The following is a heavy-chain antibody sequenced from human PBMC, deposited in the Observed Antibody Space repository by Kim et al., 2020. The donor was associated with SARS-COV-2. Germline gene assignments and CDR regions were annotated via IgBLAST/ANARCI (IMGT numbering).Heavy chain of an antibody. J-gene: IGHJ4*02. D-gene: IGHD3-10*01. Sequence: GESLRLSCAASGFTFSSYGMHWVRQAPGKGLEWVAVIWYDGSNKYYADSVKGRFTISRDNSKNTLYLQMNSLRAEDTAVYYCAREKAGFGELSSYFDYWGQGTLVTVSS. V-gene: IGHV3-33*01. CDR1: GFTFSSYG. CDR3: AREKAGFGELSSYFDY. CDR2: IWYDGSNK.